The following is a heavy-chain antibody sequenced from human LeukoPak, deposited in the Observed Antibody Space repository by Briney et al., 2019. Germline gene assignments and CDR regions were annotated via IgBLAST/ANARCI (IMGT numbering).Heavy chain of an antibody. CDR1: GFTFSSYE. V-gene: IGHV3-21*01. J-gene: IGHJ1*01. CDR2: ISSSSSYI. D-gene: IGHD6-19*01. Sequence: PGGSLRLSCAASGFTFSSYEMNWVRQAPGKGLEWVSSISSSSSYIYYADSVKGRFTISRDNAKNSLYLQMNSLRAEDTAVYYCARDGPSGWSGAEYFQHWGQGTLVTVSS. CDR3: ARDGPSGWSGAEYFQH.